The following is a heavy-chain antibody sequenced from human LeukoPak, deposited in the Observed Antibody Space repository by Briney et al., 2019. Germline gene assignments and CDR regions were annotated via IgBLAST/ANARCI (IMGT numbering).Heavy chain of an antibody. Sequence: PSETLSLTCTVSGGSISSSSYYWGWIRQPPGKGLEWIGSIYYSGSTYYNPSLKSRVTISVDTSKNQFSLKLSSVTAADTAVYYCARDGGMLGFDPWGQGTLVTVSS. J-gene: IGHJ5*02. V-gene: IGHV4-39*02. CDR3: ARDGGMLGFDP. CDR1: GGSISSSSYY. CDR2: IYYSGST. D-gene: IGHD2-15*01.